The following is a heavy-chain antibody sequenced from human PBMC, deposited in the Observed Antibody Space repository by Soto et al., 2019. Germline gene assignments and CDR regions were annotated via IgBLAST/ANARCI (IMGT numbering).Heavy chain of an antibody. D-gene: IGHD6-13*01. CDR2: IYYSGST. J-gene: IGHJ4*02. Sequence: SETLSLTCTVSGGSISSGGYYWSWIRQHPGKGLEWIGYIYYSGSTYYNPSLKSRVTISVDTSKNQFSLKLSSVTAADTAVYYCARVAAAAGQDYWGQGTLVTVSS. CDR3: ARVAAAAGQDY. V-gene: IGHV4-31*03. CDR1: GGSISSGGYY.